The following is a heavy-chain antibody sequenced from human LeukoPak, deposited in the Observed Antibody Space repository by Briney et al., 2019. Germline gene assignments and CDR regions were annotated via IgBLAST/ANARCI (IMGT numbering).Heavy chain of an antibody. CDR2: MNPNSGNT. D-gene: IGHD6-19*01. Sequence: ASVKVSCKASGYTFTSYGISWVRQAPGQGLEWMGWMNPNSGNTGYAQKFQGRVTMTRNTSISTAYMELGSLRSEDTAVYYCARGGGSGWYGLNWFDPWGQGTLVTVSS. CDR3: ARGGGSGWYGLNWFDP. J-gene: IGHJ5*02. CDR1: GYTFTSYG. V-gene: IGHV1-8*02.